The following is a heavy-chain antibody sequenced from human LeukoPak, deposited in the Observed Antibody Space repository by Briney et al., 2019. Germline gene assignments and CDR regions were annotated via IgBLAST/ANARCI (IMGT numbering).Heavy chain of an antibody. J-gene: IGHJ4*02. D-gene: IGHD3-10*01. CDR1: GYTFTGYY. V-gene: IGHV1-2*02. Sequence: ASVKVSCKASGYTFTGYYMHWVRQAPGQGLEWMGWINPNSGGTNYAQKFQGRVTMTRDTSISTAYMELSRRRSDDTAVYYCARSAPLWFGELYRGPKLDYWGQGTLVTVS. CDR3: ARSAPLWFGELYRGPKLDY. CDR2: INPNSGGT.